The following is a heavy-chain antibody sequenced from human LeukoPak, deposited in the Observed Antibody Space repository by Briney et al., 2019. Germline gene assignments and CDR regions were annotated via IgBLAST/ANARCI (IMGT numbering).Heavy chain of an antibody. Sequence: PGGSLRLSCAASGFTFSSYSMNWVRQAPGKGLEWVSYISSSSSTIYYADSVKGRFTISRDNAKNSLYLQMNSLRAEDTAVYYCARDPRHWYYYNIGSDYWGQGTLVTVSS. J-gene: IGHJ4*02. CDR1: GFTFSSYS. V-gene: IGHV3-48*04. D-gene: IGHD1-7*01. CDR2: ISSSSSTI. CDR3: ARDPRHWYYYNIGSDY.